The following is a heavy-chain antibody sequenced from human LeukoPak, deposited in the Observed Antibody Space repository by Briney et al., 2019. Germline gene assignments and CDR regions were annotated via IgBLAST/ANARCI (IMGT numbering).Heavy chain of an antibody. CDR1: GYTFTGYY. Sequence: EASVKVSCKASGYTFTGYYMHWVRQAPGQGLEWMGWINPNSGGTNYAQKFQGRVTMTRDTSISTAYMELSRLRSDDTAVYYCARVGITMVRGVPVYFDYWGQGTLVTVSS. CDR2: INPNSGGT. D-gene: IGHD3-10*01. J-gene: IGHJ4*02. CDR3: ARVGITMVRGVPVYFDY. V-gene: IGHV1-2*02.